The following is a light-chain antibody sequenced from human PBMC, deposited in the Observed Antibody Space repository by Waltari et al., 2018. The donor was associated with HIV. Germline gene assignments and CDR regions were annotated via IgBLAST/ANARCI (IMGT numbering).Light chain of an antibody. J-gene: IGLJ3*02. CDR3: NSYTSISTWV. V-gene: IGLV2-14*01. CDR2: EVS. Sequence: QSALTHPASVSGSPGQSITLSCTGRSSHVGRYSYVSWYQQHPGKAPKLMIYEVSNRPAGVSHRFSGSKSGNTASLTISGLQPEDEADYYCNSYTSISTWVFGGGTKLDRP. CDR1: SSHVGRYSY.